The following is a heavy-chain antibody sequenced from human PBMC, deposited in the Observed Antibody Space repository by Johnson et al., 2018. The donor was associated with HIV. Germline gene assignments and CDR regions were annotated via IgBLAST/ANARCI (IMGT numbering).Heavy chain of an antibody. V-gene: IGHV3-30-3*01. CDR2: ISYDGSNK. D-gene: IGHD3-22*01. Sequence: QVQLVESGGGVVQPGKSLRLSCAASGFTFSSYPMHWVRQAPGKGLDWVAVISYDGSNKYYADSVKGRFTISRDNSKNKLYLQMNSLRAEDTAVYYCARDRAHYYDSSGYYESGAFDIWGQGTMVTVSS. CDR1: GFTFSSYP. CDR3: ARDRAHYYDSSGYYESGAFDI. J-gene: IGHJ3*02.